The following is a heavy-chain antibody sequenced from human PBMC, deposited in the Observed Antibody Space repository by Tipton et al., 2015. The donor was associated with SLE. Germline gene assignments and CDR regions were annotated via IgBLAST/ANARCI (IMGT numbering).Heavy chain of an antibody. J-gene: IGHJ4*02. CDR2: INHSGST. CDR1: GGSFSGYY. D-gene: IGHD5-24*01. CDR3: ASRGAYRVFAY. Sequence: TLSLTCTVYGGSFSGYYWIWIRQPPGKGLEWIGEINHSGSTNYNPSLKSRVTISVDTSKNQFSLKLSSVTAADTAVYYCASRGAYRVFAYWGQGTLVTVSS. V-gene: IGHV4-34*01.